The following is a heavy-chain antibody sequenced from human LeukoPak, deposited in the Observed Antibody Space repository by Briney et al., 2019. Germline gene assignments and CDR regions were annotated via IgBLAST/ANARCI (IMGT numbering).Heavy chain of an antibody. CDR1: GFTFSSSA. Sequence: PGGSLRLSCAASGFTFSSSAMQSVRQAPGKGLEWVAFITYDGSNKDYAASVKGRFTISRDNSKNTLYVQMTSLRAEDTAVYYCARDAQGLPGAMCCFDSWGQGTLVTVSS. CDR2: ITYDGSNK. V-gene: IGHV3-30*04. CDR3: ARDAQGLPGAMCCFDS. J-gene: IGHJ4*02. D-gene: IGHD2-2*01.